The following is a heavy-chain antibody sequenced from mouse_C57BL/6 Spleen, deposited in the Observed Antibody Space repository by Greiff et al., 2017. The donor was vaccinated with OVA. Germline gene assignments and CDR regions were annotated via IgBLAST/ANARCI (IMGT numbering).Heavy chain of an antibody. D-gene: IGHD1-1*01. V-gene: IGHV1-42*01. Sequence: EVKLMESGPELVKPGASVKISCKASGYSFTGYYMNWVKQSPEKSLEWIGEINPSTGGTTYNQKFKAKATLTVDKSSSTAYMQLKSLTSEDSAVYYCARPILPYYYGSSGGYWYLDVWGTGTTVTVSS. CDR1: GYSFTGYY. J-gene: IGHJ1*03. CDR2: INPSTGGT. CDR3: ARPILPYYYGSSGGYWYLDV.